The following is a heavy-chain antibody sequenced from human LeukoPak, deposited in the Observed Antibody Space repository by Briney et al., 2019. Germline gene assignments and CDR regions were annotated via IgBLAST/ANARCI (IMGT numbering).Heavy chain of an antibody. Sequence: SETLSLTCAVYGGSFSGYYWSWIRQPPGKGLEWIGEINHSGSTNYNPSLKSRVTISVDTSKNQFSLKLSSVTAADTAVYYCARDRYSWIVGAIDYYYYMDVWGKRTTVTVSS. CDR3: ARDRYSWIVGAIDYYYYMDV. CDR1: GGSFSGYY. J-gene: IGHJ6*03. V-gene: IGHV4-34*01. D-gene: IGHD1-26*01. CDR2: INHSGST.